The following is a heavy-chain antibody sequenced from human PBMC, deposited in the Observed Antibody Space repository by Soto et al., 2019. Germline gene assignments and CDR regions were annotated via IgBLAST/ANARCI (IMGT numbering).Heavy chain of an antibody. CDR2: IDPSDSYT. CDR1: GYAFTSYW. Sequence: GESLKISCKGSGYAFTSYWISWVRQMPGKGLEWMGRIDPSDSYTNYSPSFQGHVTISADKSISTAYLQWSSLKASDTAMYYCARPESSRRWYGYKDGMDVWGQGTTVTVSS. D-gene: IGHD6-13*01. CDR3: ARPESSRRWYGYKDGMDV. V-gene: IGHV5-10-1*01. J-gene: IGHJ6*02.